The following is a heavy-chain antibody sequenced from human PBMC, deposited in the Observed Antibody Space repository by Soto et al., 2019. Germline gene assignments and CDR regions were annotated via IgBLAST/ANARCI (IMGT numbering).Heavy chain of an antibody. CDR1: GFT. Sequence: PGGSLRLSCAASGFTHWVRQAPGKGLEWVAVISYDGSNKYYADSVKGRFTISRDTSRNTLYLQMNSLRAEDTAVYFCARVRVRAVAGPFKYWGQGTLVTVSS. CDR3: ARVRVRAVAGPFKY. J-gene: IGHJ4*02. V-gene: IGHV3-30-3*01. CDR2: ISYDGSNK. D-gene: IGHD6-19*01.